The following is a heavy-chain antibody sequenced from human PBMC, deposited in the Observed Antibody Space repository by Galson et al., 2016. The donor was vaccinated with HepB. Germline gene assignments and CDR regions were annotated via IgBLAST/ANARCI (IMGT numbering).Heavy chain of an antibody. Sequence: SVKVSCKASGYTFNSYAIHWLRQAPGQSLEWMGWINIGNGNTQYSLSFQGRVIITWDTSANTVYMEVDSLTAEDTSVYYCARVRSKDSWLPYFDFWGQGTLVTVSS. CDR3: ARVRSKDSWLPYFDF. CDR1: GYTFNSYA. D-gene: IGHD3-22*01. CDR2: INIGNGNT. J-gene: IGHJ4*02. V-gene: IGHV1-3*04.